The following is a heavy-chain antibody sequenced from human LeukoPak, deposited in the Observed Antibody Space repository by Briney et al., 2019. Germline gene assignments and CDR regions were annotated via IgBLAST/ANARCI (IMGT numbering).Heavy chain of an antibody. CDR3: ARDDGDHSVDTAMGFYYYGMDV. CDR2: MNPNSGYT. D-gene: IGHD5-18*01. CDR1: GYTFTSYD. Sequence: ALVKVSCKASGYTFTSYDINWVRQATGQGLEWLGYMNPNSGYTGYAQKFQGRVTMTSDTSINTAYMELSSLRSEDTAVYYCARDDGDHSVDTAMGFYYYGMDVWGQGTTVTVSS. V-gene: IGHV1-8*01. J-gene: IGHJ6*02.